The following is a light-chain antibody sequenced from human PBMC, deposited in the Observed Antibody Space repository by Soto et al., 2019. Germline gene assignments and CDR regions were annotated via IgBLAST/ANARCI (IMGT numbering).Light chain of an antibody. CDR3: QQYFSLPLT. CDR1: QSVLYSSNNKNH. J-gene: IGKJ4*01. Sequence: DIVMTQPPDSLAVSLGERATINCKSSQSVLYSSNNKNHLAWYQQKPGQPPKLIIYWASTRESGVPDRFSGSGSGTDFTLTISSLQAEDVAVYHCQQYFSLPLTFGGGTKVDIK. V-gene: IGKV4-1*01. CDR2: WAS.